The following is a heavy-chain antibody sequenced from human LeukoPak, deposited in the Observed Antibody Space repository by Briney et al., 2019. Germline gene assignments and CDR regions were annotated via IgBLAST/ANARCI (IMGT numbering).Heavy chain of an antibody. Sequence: ASVKVSCKASGYTFTGYYMHWVRQAPGQGLEWMGWTNPNSGGTHYAQKFQGRVTITRDTSISTAYMELSSLRSDDTAVYYCARGRRTAYYFDYWGQGTLVTVSS. CDR3: ARGRRTAYYFDY. J-gene: IGHJ4*02. CDR1: GYTFTGYY. V-gene: IGHV1-2*02. CDR2: TNPNSGGT.